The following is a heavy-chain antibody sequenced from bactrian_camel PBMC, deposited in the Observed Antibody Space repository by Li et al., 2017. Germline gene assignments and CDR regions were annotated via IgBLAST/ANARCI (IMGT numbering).Heavy chain of an antibody. V-gene: IGHV3S9*01. D-gene: IGHD6*01. CDR1: GFTFSGFP. J-gene: IGHJ4*01. CDR3: AARSGSWCRPEYGGWY. CDR2: IYPRGNT. Sequence: HVQLVESGGGLVQPGGSLRLSCVASGFTFSGFPMYWVRQAPGKGLEWVGSIYPRGNTDYPDAVKGRFTISHDNAKQTVYLQMDSLKPEDTAMYYCAARSGSWCRPEYGGWYWGQGTQVTVS.